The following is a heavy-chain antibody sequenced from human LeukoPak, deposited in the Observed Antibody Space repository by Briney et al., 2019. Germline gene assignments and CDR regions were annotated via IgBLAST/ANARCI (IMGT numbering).Heavy chain of an antibody. CDR2: ISGSGGST. J-gene: IGHJ4*02. CDR3: AKDGYYYDSSGYLDY. V-gene: IGHV3-23*01. Sequence: GGSLRLSCAASGFTFSSYAMSWVRQAPGKGLEWVSAISGSGGSTYYADSVKGRFTISRDNSKNTLYLQMNSLRAENTAVYYCAKDGYYYDSSGYLDYWGQGTLVTVSS. D-gene: IGHD3-22*01. CDR1: GFTFSSYA.